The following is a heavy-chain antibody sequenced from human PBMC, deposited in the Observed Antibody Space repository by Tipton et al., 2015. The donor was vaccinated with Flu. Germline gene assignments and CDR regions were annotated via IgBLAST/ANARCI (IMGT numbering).Heavy chain of an antibody. CDR3: ARLRANYYDSSGYSDY. CDR2: IYYSGST. D-gene: IGHD3-22*01. Sequence: TLSLTCTVSGGSIRSNNYNWGWIRQPPGKGLEWIGTIYYSGSTYYNPSLKSRVTMSVDTSKNQFSLKLSSVTAADTAVYYCARLRANYYDSSGYSDYWGQGTLVTVSS. CDR1: GGSIRSNNYN. J-gene: IGHJ4*02. V-gene: IGHV4-39*07.